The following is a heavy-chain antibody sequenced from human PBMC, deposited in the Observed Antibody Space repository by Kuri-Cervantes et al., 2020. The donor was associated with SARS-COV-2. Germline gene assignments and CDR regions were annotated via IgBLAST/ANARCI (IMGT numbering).Heavy chain of an antibody. D-gene: IGHD2-15*01. V-gene: IGHV4-59*01. Sequence: SHGSITSNFWTWIRQPPGRGLEWIGDVHSSGSTNYNPSLESRVTISTDTSKSQFSLNLASVSAADTAVYYCAKGARGDMDAFDIWGLGTMVTVSS. CDR1: HGSITSNF. CDR3: AKGARGDMDAFDI. CDR2: VHSSGST. J-gene: IGHJ3*02.